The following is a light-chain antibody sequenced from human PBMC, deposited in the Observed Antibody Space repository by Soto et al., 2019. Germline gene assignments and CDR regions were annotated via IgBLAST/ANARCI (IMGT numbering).Light chain of an antibody. V-gene: IGKV3-11*01. CDR1: QSVTNS. CDR2: NRS. J-gene: IGKJ1*01. Sequence: EVVLTQSPATLSFSAGERATLSCRASQSVTNSLARYQQKPVQPPRLLIYNRSSRATGIPARFSGSGSRTDSTFTISCLEPDDLSMYYCQQRCDCPRWNFGQGTKVDI. CDR3: QQRCDCPRWN.